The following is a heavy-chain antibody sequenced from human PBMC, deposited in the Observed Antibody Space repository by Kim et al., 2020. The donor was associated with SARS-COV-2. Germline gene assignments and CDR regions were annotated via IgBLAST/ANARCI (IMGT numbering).Heavy chain of an antibody. CDR2: IWYDGSNK. Sequence: GGSLRLSCAASGFTFSSYGMHWVRQAPGKGLEWVAVIWYDGSNKYYADSVKGRFTISRDNSKNTLYLQMNSLRAEDTAVYYCARGVRIRYNWNDVLSGHHFDYWGQGTLVTVSS. J-gene: IGHJ4*02. CDR3: ARGVRIRYNWNDVLSGHHFDY. V-gene: IGHV3-33*01. D-gene: IGHD1-20*01. CDR1: GFTFSSYG.